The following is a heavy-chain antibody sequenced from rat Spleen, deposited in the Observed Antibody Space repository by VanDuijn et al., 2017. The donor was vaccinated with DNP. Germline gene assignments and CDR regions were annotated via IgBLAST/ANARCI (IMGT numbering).Heavy chain of an antibody. Sequence: EVQLVESGGGLVQPGRSLKLSCAASGFTFSDYNMAWVRQAPTKGLEWVAYISYDGGRIYYGDSVKGRFTISRDNAKTTLYLQMNSLRSEDTATYYCATQRYYDGTYYYGFDYWGQGVMVTVSS. D-gene: IGHD1-12*02. J-gene: IGHJ2*01. CDR1: GFTFSDYN. V-gene: IGHV5-7*01. CDR2: ISYDGGRI. CDR3: ATQRYYDGTYYYGFDY.